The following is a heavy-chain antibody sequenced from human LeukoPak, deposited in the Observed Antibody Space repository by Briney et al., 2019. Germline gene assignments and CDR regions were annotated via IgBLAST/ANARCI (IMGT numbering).Heavy chain of an antibody. D-gene: IGHD1-26*01. CDR2: ISGSGGST. CDR3: AKEGGSYYYGMDV. CDR1: GFTFSSYA. Sequence: AGGSLRLSCAAPGFTFSSYAMSWVRQAPGKGLEWVSAISGSGGSTYYADSVKGRFTISRDNSKNTLYLQMNSLRAEDTAVYYCAKEGGSYYYGMDVWGQGTTVTVSS. J-gene: IGHJ6*02. V-gene: IGHV3-23*01.